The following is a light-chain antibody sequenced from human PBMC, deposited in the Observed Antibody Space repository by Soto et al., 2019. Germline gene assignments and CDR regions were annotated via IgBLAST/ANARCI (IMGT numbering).Light chain of an antibody. CDR3: QQYGSSPRYT. V-gene: IGKV3-20*01. Sequence: PGERATLSCRASQSVRNSYLAWYQQRPDQAPRLLIYGADSRATGIPDRFSGSGSDTDFTLTISRLEPEDFAVYYCQQYGSSPRYTFGQGTKLEI. J-gene: IGKJ2*01. CDR2: GAD. CDR1: QSVRNSY.